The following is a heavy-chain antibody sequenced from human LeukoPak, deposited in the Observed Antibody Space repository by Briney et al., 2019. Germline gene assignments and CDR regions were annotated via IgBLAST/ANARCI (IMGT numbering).Heavy chain of an antibody. Sequence: GGSLRLSCAASGFTFSSYEMTWVRQAPGEGLEWVSYITSSGGAMYYADSVKGRFTISRDNAKNSLYLQMNSLRAEDTAVYYCARGGGFPSDYWGQGTLVTVSS. CDR1: GFTFSSYE. D-gene: IGHD3-10*01. CDR2: ITSSGGAM. CDR3: ARGGGFPSDY. V-gene: IGHV3-48*03. J-gene: IGHJ4*02.